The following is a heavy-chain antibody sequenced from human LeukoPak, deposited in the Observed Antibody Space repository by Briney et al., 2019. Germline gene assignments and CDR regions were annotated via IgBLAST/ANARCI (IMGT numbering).Heavy chain of an antibody. Sequence: GASVKVSCKASGYTFTGYYMHWVRQAPGQGLEWMGWINPNSGGTNYAQKFQGRVTMTRDTSISTAYMELSRLRSDDTAVYYCARGTYGSGWDNYMDVWGKGTTVTVSS. CDR1: GYTFTGYY. CDR3: ARGTYGSGWDNYMDV. D-gene: IGHD3-10*01. V-gene: IGHV1-2*02. J-gene: IGHJ6*03. CDR2: INPNSGGT.